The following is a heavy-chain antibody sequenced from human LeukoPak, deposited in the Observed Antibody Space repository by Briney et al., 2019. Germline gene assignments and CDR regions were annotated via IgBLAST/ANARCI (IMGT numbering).Heavy chain of an antibody. D-gene: IGHD4-11*01. J-gene: IGHJ4*02. Sequence: SETLSLTCTVSGYSISSGYYWGWIRQPPEKGLEWIGSIFHKGDTYYSPSLKSRVTISVDTSKNQFSLKLSSVTAADTAVYYCARHGGTRITLVEVFYFDTWGQGTLVTVSS. CDR1: GYSISSGYY. CDR2: IFHKGDT. CDR3: ARHGGTRITLVEVFYFDT. V-gene: IGHV4-38-2*02.